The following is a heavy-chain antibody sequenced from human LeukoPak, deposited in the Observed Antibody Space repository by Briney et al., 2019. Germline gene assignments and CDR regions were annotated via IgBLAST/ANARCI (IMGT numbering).Heavy chain of an antibody. J-gene: IGHJ4*02. CDR3: ARGYVVVVAATPLSAAFDY. Sequence: PSETLSLTCTVSGGSISSYYWSWIRQPPGKGLEWIGYIYYSGSTNYNPSLKSRVTISVDTSKNQFSLKLSSVTAADTAVYYCARGYVVVVAATPLSAAFDYWGQGTLVTVSS. D-gene: IGHD2-15*01. CDR2: IYYSGST. CDR1: GGSISSYY. V-gene: IGHV4-59*12.